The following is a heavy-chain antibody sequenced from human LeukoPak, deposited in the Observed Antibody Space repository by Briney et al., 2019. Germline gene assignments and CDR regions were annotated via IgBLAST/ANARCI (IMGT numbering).Heavy chain of an antibody. J-gene: IGHJ4*02. CDR2: ISSNGGST. D-gene: IGHD2-21*02. Sequence: GGSLRLSCSASGFTFSSYAMHWVRQAPGKGLEYVSAISSNGGSTYYADSVKGRFTISRDNSKNTLYLQMSSLRAEDTAVYYCVKVVCGGDYYSPYFDYWGQGTLVTVSS. CDR1: GFTFSSYA. CDR3: VKVVCGGDYYSPYFDY. V-gene: IGHV3-64D*06.